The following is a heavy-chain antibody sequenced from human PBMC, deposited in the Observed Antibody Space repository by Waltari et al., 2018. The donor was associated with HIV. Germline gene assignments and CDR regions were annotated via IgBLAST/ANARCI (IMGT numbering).Heavy chain of an antibody. D-gene: IGHD5-18*01. V-gene: IGHV3-72*01. CDR2: ARNRANSYTT. CDR3: TSSDPTRGYRFLDY. CDR1: GFTFSAYY. Sequence: EVYLVESGGGLVQPGGSLRLSCEASGFTFSAYYMDWVRQAPGKGLEWVARARNRANSYTTEYAASVKGRFTISRDDLKNLLYLQMNSLKPEDTAVYYCTSSDPTRGYRFLDYWGQGILVAVSS. J-gene: IGHJ4*02.